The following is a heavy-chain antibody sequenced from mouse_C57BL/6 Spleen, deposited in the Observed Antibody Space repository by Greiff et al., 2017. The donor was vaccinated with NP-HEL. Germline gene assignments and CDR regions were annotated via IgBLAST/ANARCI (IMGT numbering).Heavy chain of an antibody. D-gene: IGHD2-3*01. Sequence: QVQLQQPGAELVRPGTSVKLSCKASGYTFTSYWMHWVKQRPGQGLEWIGVIDPSDSYTNYNQKFKGKATLTVDTSSSTAYMQLSSLTSEDSAVYYGARGDGYYYCDYWGQGTTLTVSS. CDR1: GYTFTSYW. V-gene: IGHV1-59*01. J-gene: IGHJ2*01. CDR2: IDPSDSYT. CDR3: ARGDGYYYCDY.